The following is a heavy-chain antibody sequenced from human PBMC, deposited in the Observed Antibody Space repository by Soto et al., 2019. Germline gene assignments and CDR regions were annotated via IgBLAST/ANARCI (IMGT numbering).Heavy chain of an antibody. CDR2: LIPILGTT. J-gene: IGHJ4*02. D-gene: IGHD6-19*01. CDR1: GGTFGSDA. Sequence: GASVKVSCKASGGTFGSDAVSWVRQAPGQGLEWMGGLIPILGTTHYAQKFQGRVTITADESTNTAYMELSSLRSDDTAVYYCARASGYVSGWYHDYWGQGTRVTVSS. V-gene: IGHV1-69*13. CDR3: ARASGYVSGWYHDY.